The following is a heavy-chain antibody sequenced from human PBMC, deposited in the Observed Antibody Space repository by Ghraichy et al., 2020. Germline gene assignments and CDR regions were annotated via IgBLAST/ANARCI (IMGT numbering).Heavy chain of an antibody. Sequence: GGSLRLSCAGSGFIFSSYWMTWVRQAPGKGLEWVANIKRDGSEIYYVDSVKGRFTISRDNAENSVYLQMNSLRAEDTAVYYCASNWAPDFWGQGTLVTVSP. CDR3: ASNWAPDF. CDR2: IKRDGSEI. J-gene: IGHJ4*02. V-gene: IGHV3-7*01. D-gene: IGHD3-16*01. CDR1: GFIFSSYW.